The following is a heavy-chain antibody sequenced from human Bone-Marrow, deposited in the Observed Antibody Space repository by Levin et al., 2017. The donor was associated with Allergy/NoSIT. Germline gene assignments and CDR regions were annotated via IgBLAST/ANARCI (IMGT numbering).Heavy chain of an antibody. CDR3: ARESVYYGSGSWIDC. CDR2: IYYPGNT. V-gene: IGHV4-31*02. CDR1: GESVSSSGFY. J-gene: IGHJ4*02. D-gene: IGHD3-10*01. Sequence: SETLSLTCTVSGESVSSSGFYWTWIRQYPGKGLEWIGHIYYPGNTSYNPSLKSRVSISEDRSKNQFSLKLDSVTAADTTVYYCARESVYYGSGSWIDCWGQGTLVTVSS.